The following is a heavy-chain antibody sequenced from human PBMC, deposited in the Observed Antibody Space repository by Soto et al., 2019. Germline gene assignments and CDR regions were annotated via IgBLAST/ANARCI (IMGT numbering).Heavy chain of an antibody. D-gene: IGHD2-2*01. CDR1: GGSISSSSYY. Sequence: SETLSLTCTVSGGSISSSSYYWGWIRQPPGKGLEWIGSIYYSGSTYYNPSLKSRVTISVDTSKNQFSLKLSSVTAADTAVYYCARRRNLDANFDYWGQGTLVTVSS. J-gene: IGHJ4*02. CDR2: IYYSGST. CDR3: ARRRNLDANFDY. V-gene: IGHV4-39*01.